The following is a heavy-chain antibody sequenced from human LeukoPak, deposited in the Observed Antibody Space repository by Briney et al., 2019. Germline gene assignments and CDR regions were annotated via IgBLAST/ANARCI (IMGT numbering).Heavy chain of an antibody. D-gene: IGHD4-11*01. J-gene: IGHJ4*02. Sequence: PSETLSLTCTVSGYSISSGYYWGWIRQPPGEGLEWIANIYHSGLIYYNPSLKSRITISIDASKNQFSLKLSSVTAADTAVYLSNYLQGGYYFNYWGQGTLVTVSS. CDR2: IYHSGLI. CDR3: NYLQGGYYFNY. V-gene: IGHV4-38-2*02. CDR1: GYSISSGYY.